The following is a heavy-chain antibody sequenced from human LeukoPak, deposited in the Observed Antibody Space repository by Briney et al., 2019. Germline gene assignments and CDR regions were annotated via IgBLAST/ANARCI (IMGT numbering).Heavy chain of an antibody. J-gene: IGHJ4*02. V-gene: IGHV4-59*08. CDR1: GGSISSHY. Sequence: SETLPLTCNVSGGSISSHYWSWIRQPPGKGLEWIGYIYYSGSTNYNPSLKSRVTISLDTSKNQFSLKLSSVTAADTAVYYCARHGRSGYSTSWYDYWSQGTLVTVSS. CDR2: IYYSGST. D-gene: IGHD6-13*01. CDR3: ARHGRSGYSTSWYDY.